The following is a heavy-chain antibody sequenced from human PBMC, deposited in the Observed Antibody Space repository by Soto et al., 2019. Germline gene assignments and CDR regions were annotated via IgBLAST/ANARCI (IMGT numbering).Heavy chain of an antibody. V-gene: IGHV3-23*01. CDR3: AKDPYGDYPDAFDI. D-gene: IGHD4-17*01. Sequence: PGGSLRLSCAASGFSFSTYAMSWVRQAPGKGLEWVSAISGGGGSTYYADSVKGRFTISRDNPKNTLYLQMSNLRAEDTALYYCAKDPYGDYPDAFDIWGQGTMVTVSS. CDR2: ISGGGGST. J-gene: IGHJ3*02. CDR1: GFSFSTYA.